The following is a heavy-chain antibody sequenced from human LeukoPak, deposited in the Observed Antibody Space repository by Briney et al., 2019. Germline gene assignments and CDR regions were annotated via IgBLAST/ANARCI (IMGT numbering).Heavy chain of an antibody. V-gene: IGHV3-7*01. CDR2: IKQDGSEK. CDR1: GFTFSSYS. CDR3: ARDAPYGSGSYSDFDY. D-gene: IGHD3-10*01. J-gene: IGHJ4*02. Sequence: GGSLRLSCAASGFTFSSYSMNWVRQAPGKGLEWVANIKQDGSEKYYVDSVKSRFTISRDNAKNSLYLQMNSLRAEDTAVYYCARDAPYGSGSYSDFDYWGQGTLVTVSS.